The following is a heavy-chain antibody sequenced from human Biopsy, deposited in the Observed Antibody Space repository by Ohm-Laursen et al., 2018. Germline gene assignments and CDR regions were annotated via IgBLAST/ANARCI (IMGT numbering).Heavy chain of an antibody. D-gene: IGHD6-19*01. CDR3: VAYPSSGFFENNDDFAMDV. CDR2: IITVSETA. J-gene: IGHJ6*02. CDR1: GGAFTNYA. V-gene: IGHV1-69*01. Sequence: VSSVKVSCKASGGAFTNYAINWVRQAPGHGLEWMGGIITVSETAGYAERFQGRVTITADVTTTTAYTDLSGLRSEDTAVYYCVAYPSSGFFENNDDFAMDVWGQGTTVIVSS.